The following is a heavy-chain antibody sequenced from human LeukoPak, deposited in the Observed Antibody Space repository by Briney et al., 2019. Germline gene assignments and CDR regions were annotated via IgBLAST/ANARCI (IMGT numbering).Heavy chain of an antibody. CDR1: GYTFTSYG. V-gene: IGHV1-18*01. D-gene: IGHD3-10*01. J-gene: IGHJ5*02. CDR2: ISAYNGNT. CDR3: ASSGSGSYYTPFDP. Sequence: ASVKVSCKASGYTFTSYGISWVRQAPGQGLEWMGWISAYNGNTNYAQKLQGRVTMTTDTSTSTAYMELRSLRSDDTAVCYCASSGSGSYYTPFDPWGQGTLVTVSS.